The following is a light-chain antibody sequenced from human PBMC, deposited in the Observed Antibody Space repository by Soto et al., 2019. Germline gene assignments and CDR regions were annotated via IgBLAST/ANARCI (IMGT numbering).Light chain of an antibody. CDR2: GAS. V-gene: IGKV3-20*01. CDR1: QSVSSSY. J-gene: IGKJ3*01. Sequence: EIVLTQSPGTLSLSPGERATLSCRASQSVSSSYLAWYQQKPGQAPRLLIYGASSRATGIPDRFSGSGSGTVFTLTISRLDPEEFAVYYCQQYGSSSLTFSPGTKVDIK. CDR3: QQYGSSSLT.